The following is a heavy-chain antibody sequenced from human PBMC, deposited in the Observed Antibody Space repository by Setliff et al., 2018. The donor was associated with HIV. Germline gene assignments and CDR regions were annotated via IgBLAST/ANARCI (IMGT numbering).Heavy chain of an antibody. CDR3: ARDTTMPDAFDI. J-gene: IGHJ3*02. CDR1: GYSFNNYG. V-gene: IGHV1-18*01. D-gene: IGHD2-2*01. Sequence: ASVKVSCKASGYSFNNYGVAWMRQVPGQGLEWMAYITIYNGYTHYAEKYQERVTMTTDTSTRTVYMELRRLRSDDTAIYYCARDTTMPDAFDIWGQGTMVTVSS. CDR2: ITIYNGYT.